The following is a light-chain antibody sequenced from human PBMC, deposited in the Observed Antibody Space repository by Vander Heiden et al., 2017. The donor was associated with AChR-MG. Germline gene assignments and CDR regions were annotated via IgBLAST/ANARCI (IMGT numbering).Light chain of an antibody. CDR2: GDS. J-gene: IGLJ3*02. CDR1: NSGSNN. Sequence: SSELTQPLSVSVALGHTAPITCEINNSGSNNVHGYQQKPGQAPILVIHGDSTRPSGSPERFSASRSANTAALTSNRAQGGDEADYYCQVWDTNTVVFGGGTKLTVL. V-gene: IGLV3-9*01. CDR3: QVWDTNTVV.